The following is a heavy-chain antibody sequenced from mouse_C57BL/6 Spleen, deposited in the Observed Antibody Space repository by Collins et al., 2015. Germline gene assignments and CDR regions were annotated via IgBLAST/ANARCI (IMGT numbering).Heavy chain of an antibody. V-gene: IGHV1S56*01. CDR3: ARGRIYPMDY. CDR1: GYTFTNYY. J-gene: IGHJ4*01. CDR2: IYPGNFNT. Sequence: QVQLQQSGPELVRPGASVRISCKASGYTFTNYYIHWVKLRPGQGLEWIGWIYPGNFNTKYNEKFKGEATLTADKSSSTAYMQLSSLTSEDSAVYFCARGRIYPMDYWGQGTSVTVSS.